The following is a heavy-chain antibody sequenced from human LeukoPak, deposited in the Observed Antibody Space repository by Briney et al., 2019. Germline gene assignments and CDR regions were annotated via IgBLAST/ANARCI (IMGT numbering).Heavy chain of an antibody. CDR2: IYYSGST. CDR1: GGSISSGGYY. CDR3: ARARGSYGRHFDY. D-gene: IGHD5-18*01. Sequence: SETLSLTCTVSGGSISSGGYYWSWIRQHPGKGLEWIGYIYYSGSTYYNPSLKSRVTISVDTSKNQFSLKLSSVTAADTAVYYCARARGSYGRHFDYWGQGTLVTVSS. V-gene: IGHV4-31*03. J-gene: IGHJ4*02.